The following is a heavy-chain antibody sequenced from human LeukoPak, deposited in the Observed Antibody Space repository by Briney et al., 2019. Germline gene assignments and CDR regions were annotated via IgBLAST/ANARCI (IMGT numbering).Heavy chain of an antibody. J-gene: IGHJ3*02. CDR3: AKDRYDILTGYRLGAFDI. CDR2: IRYDGSNK. V-gene: IGHV3-30*02. CDR1: GFTFSSYG. D-gene: IGHD3-9*01. Sequence: GGSLRLSCAASGFTFSSYGMHWVRQAPGKGLEWVAFIRYDGSNKYYADSVKGRFTISRDNSKNTLYLQMNSLRAEDTAVYYCAKDRYDILTGYRLGAFDIWGQGTMVTVSS.